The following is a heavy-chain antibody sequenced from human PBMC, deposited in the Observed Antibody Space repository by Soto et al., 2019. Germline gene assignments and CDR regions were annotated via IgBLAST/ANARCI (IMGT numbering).Heavy chain of an antibody. CDR2: IVVGAGNT. CDR3: VAELYGRGRCCSFDI. J-gene: IGHJ3*02. Sequence: SVKVSCKASGFTYSNSAVQWVRQAPGQGLEWIGWIVVGAGNTNYAQMVQERVTITRDMSTNTAYMELSSLRPEDTAVYYCVAELYGRGRCCSFDIWGQGTLVTVSS. CDR1: GFTYSNSA. D-gene: IGHD2-15*01. V-gene: IGHV1-58*01.